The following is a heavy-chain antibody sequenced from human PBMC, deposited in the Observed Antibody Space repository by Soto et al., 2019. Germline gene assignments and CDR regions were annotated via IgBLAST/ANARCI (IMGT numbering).Heavy chain of an antibody. CDR2: FDPEDAET. V-gene: IGHV1-24*01. CDR3: TSLNPYFDF. J-gene: IGHJ4*02. CDR1: GYTLTGTS. Sequence: QVHLVQSGAEAKTPGASVKVSCKVSGYTLTGTSMHWVRQSPGKGLEWMGGFDPEDAETFYAQKFQGRVTMTEDSSTDTAYMELTNLTSADTAIYFCTSLNPYFDFWGQGTPVTVSS.